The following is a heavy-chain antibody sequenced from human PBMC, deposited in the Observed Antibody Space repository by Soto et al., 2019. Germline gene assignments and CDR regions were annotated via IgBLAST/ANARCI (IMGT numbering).Heavy chain of an antibody. J-gene: IGHJ4*02. V-gene: IGHV3-23*01. Sequence: QSGESXRLSCSASVFTFISYSMSWVRQAPGKGLEWVSAISGSGGSTYYADSVKGRFTISRDNSKNTLYLQMNSLRAEETAVYYCENRKGLGKYWGQGTLVTVSS. D-gene: IGHD3-22*01. CDR2: ISGSGGST. CDR1: VFTFISYS. CDR3: ENRKGLGKY.